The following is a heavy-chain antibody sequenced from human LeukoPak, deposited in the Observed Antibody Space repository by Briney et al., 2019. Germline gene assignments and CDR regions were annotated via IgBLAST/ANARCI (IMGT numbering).Heavy chain of an antibody. V-gene: IGHV4-39*01. D-gene: IGHD3-16*01. CDR2: IYYSGST. Sequence: SETLSLTCTVSGGSISSSVYYWGWIRQPPGKGLEWIGSIYYSGSTLYNPSLTSRVTISVDTSKNQFSLRLNSVTAADTAVYYCARQLGAYSYAFDIWGRGTKVTVSS. J-gene: IGHJ3*02. CDR3: ARQLGAYSYAFDI. CDR1: GGSISSSVYY.